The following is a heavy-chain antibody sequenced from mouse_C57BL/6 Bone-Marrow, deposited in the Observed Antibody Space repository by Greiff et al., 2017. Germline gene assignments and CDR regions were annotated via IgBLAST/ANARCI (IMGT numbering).Heavy chain of an antibody. CDR3: ARSNDSYPGYFDV. D-gene: IGHD2-3*01. Sequence: VQGVESGAELVRPGTSVKMSCKASGYTFTNYWIGWAKQRPGHGLEWIGDIYPGGGYTNYNEKFKGKATLTADKSSSTAYMQFSSLTSEDSAIYYWARSNDSYPGYFDVWGTGTTVTVSA. J-gene: IGHJ1*03. CDR2: IYPGGGYT. V-gene: IGHV1-63*01. CDR1: GYTFTNYW.